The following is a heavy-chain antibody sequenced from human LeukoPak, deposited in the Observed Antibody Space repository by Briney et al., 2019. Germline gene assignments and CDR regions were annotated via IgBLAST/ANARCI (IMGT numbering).Heavy chain of an antibody. D-gene: IGHD1-26*01. CDR3: ARGGWWELPPPYYFDY. CDR1: GYTFTSYY. V-gene: IGHV1-46*01. J-gene: IGHJ4*02. Sequence: GASVKVSCKASGYTFTSYYMHWVRQAPGQGLEWMGIINPSGGSTSYAQKFQGRVTMTRDMSTSTVYMELSSLRSEDTAVYYCARGGWWELPPPYYFDYWGQGTLVTVSS. CDR2: INPSGGST.